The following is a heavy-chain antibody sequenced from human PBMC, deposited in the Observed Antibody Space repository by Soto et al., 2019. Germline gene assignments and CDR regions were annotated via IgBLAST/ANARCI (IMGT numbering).Heavy chain of an antibody. V-gene: IGHV1-2*02. Sequence: ASLKVSCKASGYTFTGYYIHWVRQAPGQGLEWMGSISPHSGGPNYAQRFQGRVTMTRDTSMTTVYMEMSGLTSDDTAVYYCAREEQTGANYYLDYWGQGTRVTVS. D-gene: IGHD1-1*01. J-gene: IGHJ4*02. CDR2: ISPHSGGP. CDR3: AREEQTGANYYLDY. CDR1: GYTFTGYY.